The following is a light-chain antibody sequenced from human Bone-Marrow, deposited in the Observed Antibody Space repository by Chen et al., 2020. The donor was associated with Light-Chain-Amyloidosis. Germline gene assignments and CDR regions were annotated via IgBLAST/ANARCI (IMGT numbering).Light chain of an antibody. J-gene: IGLJ3*02. CDR3: QSYQGSSQGV. Sequence: NFMLTQPHSVSESPGKTVIISCTRSSGSIATNYVQWYQQRPGSSPTTVIYEDDQRPSGVPDQFAGSIDRSSNSASLPISGLKTEDEADYYCQSYQGSSQGVFGGGTKLIVL. V-gene: IGLV6-57*01. CDR1: SGSIATNY. CDR2: EDD.